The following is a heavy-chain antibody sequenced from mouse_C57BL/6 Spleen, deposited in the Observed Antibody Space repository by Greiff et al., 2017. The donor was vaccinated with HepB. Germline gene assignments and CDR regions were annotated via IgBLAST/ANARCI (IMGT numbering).Heavy chain of an antibody. J-gene: IGHJ3*01. D-gene: IGHD2-3*01. CDR1: GFNIKNTY. CDR2: IDPANGNT. CDR3: ASGYGSYYGFAY. Sequence: EVQLQQSVAELVRPGASVKLSCTASGFNIKNTYMHWVKQRPEQGLEWIGRIDPANGNTKYAPKFQGKATITADTSSNTAYLRLSSLTSEATAIFSGASGYGSYYGFAYGGQGTLVTVSA. V-gene: IGHV14-3*01.